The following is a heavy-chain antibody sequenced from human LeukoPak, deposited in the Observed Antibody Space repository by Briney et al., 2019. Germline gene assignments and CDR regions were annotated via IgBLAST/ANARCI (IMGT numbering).Heavy chain of an antibody. J-gene: IGHJ4*02. Sequence: SETLSLTCTVSDGSISSYYWSWIRQPAGKGLEWIGRIYTSGDTNYNPSLQSRVTMSVDTSKNQFSLKLSSVTAADTAVYYCAREAPRLGYFDYWGQGTLVTVSS. V-gene: IGHV4-4*07. CDR2: IYTSGDT. CDR1: DGSISSYY. D-gene: IGHD7-27*01. CDR3: AREAPRLGYFDY.